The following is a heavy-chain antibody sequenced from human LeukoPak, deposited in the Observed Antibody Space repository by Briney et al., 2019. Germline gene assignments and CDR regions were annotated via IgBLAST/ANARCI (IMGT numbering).Heavy chain of an antibody. Sequence: GGSLRLSCAASGFTFSSYWMSWVRQAPGKGLEWVANIKEDGSEKYYVDSVKGRFTISRDNAKNSLYLQMNSLRAEDTAVYYCASSSWELEPYYFDYWGQGTLVTVSS. J-gene: IGHJ4*02. CDR1: GFTFSSYW. D-gene: IGHD1-26*01. CDR2: IKEDGSEK. V-gene: IGHV3-7*01. CDR3: ASSSWELEPYYFDY.